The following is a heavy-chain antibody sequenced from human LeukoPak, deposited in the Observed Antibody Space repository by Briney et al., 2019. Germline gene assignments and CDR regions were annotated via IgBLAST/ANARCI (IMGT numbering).Heavy chain of an antibody. Sequence: PGGSLRLSCAASGFTFSSYSMTWVRQAPGKGLEWVSSISSSSSYIYYADSVKGRFTISRDNAKNSLYLQMNSLRAEDTAVYYCARDSAYSSGWRNLYNWFDPWGQGTLVTVSS. CDR2: ISSSSSYI. CDR3: ARDSAYSSGWRNLYNWFDP. CDR1: GFTFSSYS. J-gene: IGHJ5*02. D-gene: IGHD6-19*01. V-gene: IGHV3-21*01.